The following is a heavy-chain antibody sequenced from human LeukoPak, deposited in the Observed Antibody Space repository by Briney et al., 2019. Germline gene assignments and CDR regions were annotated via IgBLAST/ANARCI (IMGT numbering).Heavy chain of an antibody. D-gene: IGHD2-21*01. CDR2: IKQDGSEK. Sequence: GGSLRLSCAASGFTFSTYWMSWVRQAPGKGLEWVANIKQDGSEKCYVDSVKGRFTISRDNAKNSLYLQMNSLRAEDTAVYYCARDHCGGDWLCPDSWFDPWGQGTLVTVSS. CDR3: ARDHCGGDWLCPDSWFDP. J-gene: IGHJ5*02. V-gene: IGHV3-7*01. CDR1: GFTFSTYW.